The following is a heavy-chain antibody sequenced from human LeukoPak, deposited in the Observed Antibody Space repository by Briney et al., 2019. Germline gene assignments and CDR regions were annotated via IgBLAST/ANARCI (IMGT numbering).Heavy chain of an antibody. CDR1: GGSISSYY. D-gene: IGHD6-13*01. Sequence: PSETLSLTCTVSGGSISSYYWSWIRQPPGEGLEWIGYIYYSGSTNYNPSLKSRVTISVDTSKNQFSLKLSSVTAADTAVYYCARGPYSSSWLWGTPYYYMDVWGKGTTVTVSS. CDR3: ARGPYSSSWLWGTPYYYMDV. J-gene: IGHJ6*03. V-gene: IGHV4-59*01. CDR2: IYYSGST.